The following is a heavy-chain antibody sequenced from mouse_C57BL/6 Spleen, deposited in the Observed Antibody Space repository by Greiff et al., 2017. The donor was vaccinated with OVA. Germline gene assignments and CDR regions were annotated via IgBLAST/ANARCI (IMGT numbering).Heavy chain of an antibody. Sequence: QVQLQQSGAELVKPGASVKISCKASGYAFSSYWMNWVKQRPGKGLEWIGQIYPGDGDTNYNGKFKGKATLTADKSSSTAYMQLSSLTSEDSAVYFCARSPTAAGYFDVWGTGTTVTVSS. CDR2: IYPGDGDT. CDR1: GYAFSSYW. CDR3: ARSPTAAGYFDV. D-gene: IGHD1-2*01. V-gene: IGHV1-80*01. J-gene: IGHJ1*03.